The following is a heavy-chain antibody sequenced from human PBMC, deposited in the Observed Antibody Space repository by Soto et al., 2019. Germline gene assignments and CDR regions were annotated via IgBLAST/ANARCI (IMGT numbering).Heavy chain of an antibody. V-gene: IGHV3-30-3*01. D-gene: IGHD3-10*01. CDR2: ISYDGSNK. CDR3: ARDRGSGSYVYYYYGMDV. CDR1: GFTFSSYA. Sequence: PGGSLRLSCAASGFTFSSYAMHWVRQAPGKGLEWVAVISYDGSNKYYADSVKGRFTISRDNSKNTLYLQMNSLRAEDTAVYYCARDRGSGSYVYYYYGMDVWGQGTTVTVSS. J-gene: IGHJ6*02.